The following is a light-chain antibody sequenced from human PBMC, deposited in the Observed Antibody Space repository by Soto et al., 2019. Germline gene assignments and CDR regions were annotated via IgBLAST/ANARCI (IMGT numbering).Light chain of an antibody. Sequence: QSVLTQPPSASGSPGQSVTISCTGTSRDVGGYKYVSWYQQNPGKAPRLVIYEVNKRPSGVPDRFSGSKSGNTASLTVSGLQAEDEADYYCAAWDDSLNGFYVFGTGTKVTVL. V-gene: IGLV2-8*01. CDR1: SRDVGGYKY. CDR2: EVN. J-gene: IGLJ1*01. CDR3: AAWDDSLNGFYV.